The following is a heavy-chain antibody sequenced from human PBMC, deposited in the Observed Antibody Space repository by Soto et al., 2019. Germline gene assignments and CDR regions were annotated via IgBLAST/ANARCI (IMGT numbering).Heavy chain of an antibody. CDR1: GGTFSSYA. CDR2: IIPIFGTA. J-gene: IGHJ6*02. V-gene: IGHV1-69*13. D-gene: IGHD6-6*01. Sequence: SVKVSCKASGGTFSSYAISWVRQAPGQGLEWMGGIIPIFGTANYAQKFQGRVTITADESTSTAYMELSSLRSEDTAVYYCARDEGRIEDRDYYYYGMDVWGQXTTVTVSS. CDR3: ARDEGRIEDRDYYYYGMDV.